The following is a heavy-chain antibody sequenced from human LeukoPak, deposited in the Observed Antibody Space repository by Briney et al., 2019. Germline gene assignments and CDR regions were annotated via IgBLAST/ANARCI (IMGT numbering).Heavy chain of an antibody. V-gene: IGHV1-46*01. Sequence: ASVKVSCKASGYTFTSHYMHWVRQAPGQGLEWMGIINPSGGSINYAQKFQGRATMTRDTSTSTVYMEVSSLRSEDTAVYYCAGDPVSGSNGGYFDYWGQGTLVTVSS. D-gene: IGHD1-26*01. CDR2: INPSGGSI. CDR3: AGDPVSGSNGGYFDY. J-gene: IGHJ4*02. CDR1: GYTFTSHY.